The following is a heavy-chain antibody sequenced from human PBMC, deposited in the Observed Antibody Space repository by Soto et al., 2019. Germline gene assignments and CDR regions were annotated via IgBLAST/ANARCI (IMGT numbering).Heavy chain of an antibody. CDR1: GFTFSNYG. Sequence: QVQLVESGGGVVQPGRSLRLSCAASGFTFSNYGMHWVRQAPGKGLEWVAVISYDGSNIEYADSVKGRFTISRDNSKNTLYLQMDSLRAEDTAVYYCAKEREEWLVWVLPEGYWGQGTLVTVSS. D-gene: IGHD3-16*01. V-gene: IGHV3-30*18. CDR3: AKEREEWLVWVLPEGY. J-gene: IGHJ4*02. CDR2: ISYDGSNI.